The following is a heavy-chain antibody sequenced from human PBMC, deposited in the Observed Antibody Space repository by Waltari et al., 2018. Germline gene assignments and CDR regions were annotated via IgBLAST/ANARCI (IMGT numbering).Heavy chain of an antibody. V-gene: IGHV3-9*01. CDR2: ISWNSGSI. CDR1: GFTFDDYA. CDR3: AKGRETTVTYYFDY. J-gene: IGHJ4*02. D-gene: IGHD4-17*01. Sequence: EVQLVESGGGLVQPGRSLRLSCAASGFTFDDYAMHWVRQAPGKGLEWVSGISWNSGSIGYADSVKGRFTISRDNAKNSLYLQMNSLRAEDTALYYCAKGRETTVTYYFDYWGQGTLVTVSS.